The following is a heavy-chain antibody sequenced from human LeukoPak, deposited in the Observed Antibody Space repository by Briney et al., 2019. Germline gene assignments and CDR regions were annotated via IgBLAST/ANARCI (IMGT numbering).Heavy chain of an antibody. CDR3: ARGTYYYDSSGYYYRLDYFDY. Sequence: PSETLSHTCTVSGGSISSYYWSWIRQPPGKGLEWIGYIYYSGSTNYNPSLKSRVTISVDTSKNQFSLKLSSVTAADTAVYYCARGTYYYDSSGYYYRLDYFDYWGQGTLVTVSS. CDR2: IYYSGST. CDR1: GGSISSYY. D-gene: IGHD3-22*01. V-gene: IGHV4-59*01. J-gene: IGHJ4*02.